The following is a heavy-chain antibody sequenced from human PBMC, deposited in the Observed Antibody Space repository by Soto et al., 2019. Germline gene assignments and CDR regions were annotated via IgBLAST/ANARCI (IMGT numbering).Heavy chain of an antibody. Sequence: SVKVSCKASGGTFSIYAISWVRQAPGQGLEWMGGIIPIFGTANYAQKFQGRVTITADESTSTAYMELSSLRSEDTAVYYCARGGLRYFDWLPQYYFDYWGQGTLVTVSS. J-gene: IGHJ4*02. D-gene: IGHD3-9*01. V-gene: IGHV1-69*13. CDR3: ARGGLRYFDWLPQYYFDY. CDR1: GGTFSIYA. CDR2: IIPIFGTA.